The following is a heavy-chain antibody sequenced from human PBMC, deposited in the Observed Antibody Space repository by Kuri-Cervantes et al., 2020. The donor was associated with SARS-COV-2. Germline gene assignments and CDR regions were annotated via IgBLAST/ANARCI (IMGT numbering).Heavy chain of an antibody. J-gene: IGHJ4*02. Sequence: GESLKISCAASGFTFSSYDMHWVRQATGKGLEWVSAIGTAGDTYYPGSVKGRFTISRENAKNSLYLQMNSLRAGDTAVYYCARGTLLGRMLDYFDYWGQGTLVTVSS. V-gene: IGHV3-13*01. CDR2: IGTAGDT. CDR3: ARGTLLGRMLDYFDY. CDR1: GFTFSSYD. D-gene: IGHD1-26*01.